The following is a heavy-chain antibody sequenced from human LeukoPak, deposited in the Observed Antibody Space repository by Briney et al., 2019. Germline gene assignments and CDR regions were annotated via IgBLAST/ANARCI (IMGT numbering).Heavy chain of an antibody. V-gene: IGHV3-48*01. D-gene: IGHD6-19*01. CDR3: ASSIAVTGASPLE. J-gene: IGHJ4*02. Sequence: PGGSLRLSCAASGFTFSTYSMNWVRQAPGKGLEWVSYISSSSSAIYYADSVKGRFTIARDNAKNSLYLQMNSLRAEDTAVYYCASSIAVTGASPLEWGQGTLVIVSS. CDR2: ISSSSSAI. CDR1: GFTFSTYS.